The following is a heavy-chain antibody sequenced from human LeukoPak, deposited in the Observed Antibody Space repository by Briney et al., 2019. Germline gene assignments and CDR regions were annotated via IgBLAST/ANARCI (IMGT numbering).Heavy chain of an antibody. CDR1: GFTFSSHA. J-gene: IGHJ4*02. CDR2: ISGSSLST. V-gene: IGHV3-23*01. CDR3: APRNGGPYYFDY. Sequence: GGSLRLSCTAYGFTFSSHAMTWVRQAPGKGLEWVSSISGSSLSTYYADSVKGRFTISRANSKNTVYLQMNSLRAEDTAVYYCAPRNGGPYYFDYWGQGALVTVSS. D-gene: IGHD7-27*01.